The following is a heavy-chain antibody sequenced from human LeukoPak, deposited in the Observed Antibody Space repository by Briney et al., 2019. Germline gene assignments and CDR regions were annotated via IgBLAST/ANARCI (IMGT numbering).Heavy chain of an antibody. Sequence: ASVKVSCKASGYTFTSYAMNWVRQAPGQGLEWMGWIDTNTGNPTYAQGFTGRFVFSLDTSVSTAYLQISSLKAEDTAVYYCAVGRPVWFGESGNYFDYWGQGTLVTVSS. CDR2: IDTNTGNP. V-gene: IGHV7-4-1*02. J-gene: IGHJ4*02. D-gene: IGHD3-10*01. CDR1: GYTFTSYA. CDR3: AVGRPVWFGESGNYFDY.